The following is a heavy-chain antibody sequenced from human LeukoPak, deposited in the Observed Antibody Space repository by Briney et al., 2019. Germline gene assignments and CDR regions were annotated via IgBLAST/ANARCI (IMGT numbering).Heavy chain of an antibody. V-gene: IGHV3-11*04. Sequence: TGGSLRLSCAASGFTFSDYYMSWLRQAPGKGLEWVSYISSDSSTIYYADSVKGRFTISRDNAKNSLYLQMNSLRTEDTAVYYCANTEYQRLGTDYWGQGTLVTVSS. CDR3: ANTEYQRLGTDY. CDR2: ISSDSSTI. CDR1: GFTFSDYY. D-gene: IGHD2-2*01. J-gene: IGHJ4*02.